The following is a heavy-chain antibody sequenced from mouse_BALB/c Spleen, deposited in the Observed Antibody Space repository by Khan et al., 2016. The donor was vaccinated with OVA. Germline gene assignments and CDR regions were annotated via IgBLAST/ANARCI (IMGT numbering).Heavy chain of an antibody. J-gene: IGHJ1*01. V-gene: IGHV2-6-1*01. Sequence: QVQLKESGPGLVAPSQSLSITCTISGFSLTSYGIHWVRQPPGKGLEWLVVIWSDGQTTYNSAIKSRLNIIKDNSKSQVFLKMNSILTDDTAMYYGARQIFPGYFDVWGAGTTVTVSS. CDR1: GFSLTSYG. CDR2: IWSDGQT. CDR3: ARQIFPGYFDV.